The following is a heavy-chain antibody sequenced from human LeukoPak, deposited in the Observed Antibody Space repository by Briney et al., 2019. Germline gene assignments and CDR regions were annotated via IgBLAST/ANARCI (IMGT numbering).Heavy chain of an antibody. CDR3: ARLLDSAYELDY. CDR2: IDPTDSYT. Sequence: GESLKISCQGSGYSFTSYWISWVRQMPGKGLEWMGRIDPTDSYTNYSPSFQGHVIISADKSISTAYLQWSSLQASDTAMYYCARLLDSAYELDYWGQGTLVTVSS. D-gene: IGHD5-12*01. CDR1: GYSFTSYW. V-gene: IGHV5-10-1*01. J-gene: IGHJ4*02.